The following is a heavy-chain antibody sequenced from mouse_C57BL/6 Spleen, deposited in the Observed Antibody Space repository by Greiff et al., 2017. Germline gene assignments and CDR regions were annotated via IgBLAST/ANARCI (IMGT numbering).Heavy chain of an antibody. J-gene: IGHJ1*03. CDR3: AREGTGYFDV. CDR1: GYTFTSYW. D-gene: IGHD3-3*01. V-gene: IGHV1-52*01. Sequence: QVQLQQPGAELVRPGSSVKLSCKASGYTFTSYWMRWVKQRPIQGLEWIGNIDPSDSETHYNQKFKDKATLTVDKSSSTAYMQRSRLTSEDAAVYDCAREGTGYFDVWGTGTTVTVSS. CDR2: IDPSDSET.